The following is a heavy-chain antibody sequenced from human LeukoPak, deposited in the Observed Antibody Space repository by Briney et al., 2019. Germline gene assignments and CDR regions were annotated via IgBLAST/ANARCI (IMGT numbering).Heavy chain of an antibody. CDR3: PSRRGAGGWYRDVYFDY. J-gene: IGHJ4*02. D-gene: IGHD6-19*01. CDR1: GFTFSSYS. CDR2: ISSSSSYI. V-gene: IGHV3-21*01. Sequence: GGSLRLSCAAPGFTFSSYSMNWVRQAPGKGLELVSSISSSSSYIYYADSVNGRFTISRDNAKNSLYLQMNSLRAEDTAVYYCPSRRGAGGWYRDVYFDYWGQGTLVTVSS.